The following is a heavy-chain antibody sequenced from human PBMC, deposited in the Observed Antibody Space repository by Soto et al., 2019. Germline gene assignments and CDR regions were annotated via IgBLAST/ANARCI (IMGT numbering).Heavy chain of an antibody. CDR1: GDTFSSYT. Sequence: QVQLVQSGSEVKKPGSSVKVSCKASGDTFSSYTISWVRQAPGQGLEWMGRIIPILGIANYAQKFQGRVTITAYKSTSTDYMELSSRRTEDTDVYSCARKEPSYETRAFLASGGKGTLVTVSS. CDR2: IIPILGIA. V-gene: IGHV1-69*02. D-gene: IGHD1-1*01. CDR3: ARKEPSYETRAFLAS. J-gene: IGHJ4*02.